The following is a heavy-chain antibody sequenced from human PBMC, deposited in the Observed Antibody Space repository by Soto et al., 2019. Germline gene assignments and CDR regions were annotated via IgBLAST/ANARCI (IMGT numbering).Heavy chain of an antibody. D-gene: IGHD4-17*01. CDR2: IIPIFGTA. CDR3: ARSDYGDYDPNYYYYYGMDV. CDR1: GGTFSSYA. V-gene: IGHV1-69*06. J-gene: IGHJ6*02. Sequence: ASVKVSCKASGGTFSSYAISWVRQAPGQGLEWMGGIIPIFGTANYAQKFQGRVTITADKSTSTAYMELSSLRSEDTAVYYCARSDYGDYDPNYYYYYGMDVWGQGTTVTVSS.